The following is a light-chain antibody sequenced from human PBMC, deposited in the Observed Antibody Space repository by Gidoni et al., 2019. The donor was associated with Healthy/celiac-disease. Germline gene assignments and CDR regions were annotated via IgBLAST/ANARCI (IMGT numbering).Light chain of an antibody. J-gene: IGLJ2*01. Sequence: QSALTQPPSASGSPGQSVTISCTGTSSDVGGYNYVSWYQQHPGKAPKLMIYEVSKRPSGVPDRFFGSKSGNTASLTVSGLQAEDGADYYCSSYAGSNNLVFGGGTKLTVL. CDR1: SSDVGGYNY. V-gene: IGLV2-8*01. CDR3: SSYAGSNNLV. CDR2: EVS.